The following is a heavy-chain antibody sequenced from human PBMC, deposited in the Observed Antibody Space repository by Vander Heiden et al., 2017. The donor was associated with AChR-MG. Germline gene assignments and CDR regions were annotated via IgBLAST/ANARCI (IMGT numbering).Heavy chain of an antibody. CDR2: MQYSGST. Sequence: QLQLQESGPGLVKPSETLSLTCTVSGGSISSRSFDGGWIRQPPGKVLEWIGSMQYSGSTYYNPSLKSRVTISVDTSKNQFSLKLSFVTAADTAVYYCARHIDYYDSSGYWFDPWGQGTLVTVSS. V-gene: IGHV4-39*01. CDR1: GGSISSRSFD. J-gene: IGHJ5*02. CDR3: ARHIDYYDSSGYWFDP. D-gene: IGHD3-22*01.